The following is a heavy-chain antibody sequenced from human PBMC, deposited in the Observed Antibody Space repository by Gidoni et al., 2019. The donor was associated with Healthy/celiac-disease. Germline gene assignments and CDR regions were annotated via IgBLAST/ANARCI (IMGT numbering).Heavy chain of an antibody. V-gene: IGHV4-34*01. Sequence: QVQLQQCGAGLLKPSEPLSLTCAVYGWSFSGYYWSWIRPPPGKRLEWTGEINHSGSTNYNPSLKSRVTISVDTSKNQFSLKLSSVTAADTAVYYCARGPSWTTVTTLGEPNNNTVPPNGKNYFDYWGQGTLVTVSS. CDR3: ARGPSWTTVTTLGEPNNNTVPPNGKNYFDY. J-gene: IGHJ4*02. CDR2: INHSGST. CDR1: GWSFSGYY. D-gene: IGHD4-17*01.